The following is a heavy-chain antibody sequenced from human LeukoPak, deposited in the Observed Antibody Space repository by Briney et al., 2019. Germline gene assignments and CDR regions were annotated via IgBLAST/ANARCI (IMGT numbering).Heavy chain of an antibody. Sequence: PGGSLRLSCAASGFTFSSYSMNWARQAPGKGLEWVSSISSSSSYIYYADSVKGRFTISRDNAKNSLYLQMNSLRAEDTAVYYCARDQGGYSYGTIDYWGQGTLVTVSS. CDR1: GFTFSSYS. D-gene: IGHD5-18*01. CDR2: ISSSSSYI. V-gene: IGHV3-21*01. J-gene: IGHJ4*02. CDR3: ARDQGGYSYGTIDY.